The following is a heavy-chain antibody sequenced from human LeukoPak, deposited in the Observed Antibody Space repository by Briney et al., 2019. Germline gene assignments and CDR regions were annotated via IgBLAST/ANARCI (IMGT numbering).Heavy chain of an antibody. CDR3: ATDSTTVTTGFDY. CDR2: FDPEDGET. Sequence: GASVKVSCKVSGYTVTELSMHWVRQAPGKGLEWMGGFDPEDGETIYAQKFQGRVTMTEDTSTDTAYMELSSLTSEDTAVYYCATDSTTVTTGFDYWGQGTLVTVSS. CDR1: GYTVTELS. D-gene: IGHD4-17*01. J-gene: IGHJ4*02. V-gene: IGHV1-24*01.